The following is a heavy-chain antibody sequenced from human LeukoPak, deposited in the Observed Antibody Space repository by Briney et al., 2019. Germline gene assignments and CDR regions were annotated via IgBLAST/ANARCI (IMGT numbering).Heavy chain of an antibody. J-gene: IGHJ6*02. CDR1: GFTFSNAW. CDR3: TTRSSSGWYYYYGMDV. D-gene: IGHD6-19*01. CDR2: IKSKTDGGTT. V-gene: IGHV3-15*07. Sequence: GGPLRLSCAASGFTFSNAWMNWVRQAPGKGLEWVGRIKSKTDGGTTDYAAPVKGRFTISRDDSKNTLYLQMNSLKTEDTAVYYCTTRSSSGWYYYYGMDVWGQGTTVTVSS.